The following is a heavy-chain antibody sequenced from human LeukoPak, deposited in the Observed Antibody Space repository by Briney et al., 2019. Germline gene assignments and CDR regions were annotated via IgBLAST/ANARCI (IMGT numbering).Heavy chain of an antibody. CDR3: ARQLIVYGGYVRYFDY. V-gene: IGHV5-51*01. Sequence: GESLKISCKGSGYSFTSYWIGWVRQMPGKGLEWMGIIYPGDSDTRYSPSFQGQVTISADKSISTAYLQWSSLKASDTAMYYCARQLIVYGGYVRYFDYWGQGTLVTVSS. CDR1: GYSFTSYW. J-gene: IGHJ4*02. CDR2: IYPGDSDT. D-gene: IGHD5-12*01.